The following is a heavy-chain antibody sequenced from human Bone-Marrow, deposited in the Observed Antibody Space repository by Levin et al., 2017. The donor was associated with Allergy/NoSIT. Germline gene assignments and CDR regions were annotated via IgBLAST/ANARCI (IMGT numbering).Heavy chain of an antibody. CDR2: ISSSSDSI. J-gene: IGHJ4*02. Sequence: AGGSLRLSCAASGFTFSIYSMNWVRQAPGKGLEWVSYISSSSDSIYYADSVKGRFTISRDNAKHSLYLQMNSLRAEDTGVYYCARDKLDKDHRSGYYFPGYWGQGTLVAVSS. V-gene: IGHV3-48*01. D-gene: IGHD3-3*01. CDR3: ARDKLDKDHRSGYYFPGY. CDR1: GFTFSIYS.